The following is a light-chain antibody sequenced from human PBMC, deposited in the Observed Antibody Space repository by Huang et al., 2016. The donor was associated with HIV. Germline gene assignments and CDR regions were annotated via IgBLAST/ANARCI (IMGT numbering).Light chain of an antibody. CDR2: AAS. CDR1: QSISSY. Sequence: DIQMTQSPSSLSASVGDRVTITCRASQSISSYLHWYQHSPGKAPKLLIYAASSLQSGVPSRFSASGSGTEFTLAITSLQPEEFATYYCQQSYSVPLTCGGGTKVEI. V-gene: IGKV1-39*01. CDR3: QQSYSVPLT. J-gene: IGKJ4*01.